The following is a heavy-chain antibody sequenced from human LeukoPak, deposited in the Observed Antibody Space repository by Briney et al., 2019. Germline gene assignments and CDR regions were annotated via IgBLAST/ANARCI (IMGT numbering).Heavy chain of an antibody. Sequence: PGGSLRLSCAASGFTFSSYAMTWVRQAPGKGLEWVSGISGSGGSTYYADSVKGRFTISRDNSKNTLHLQMNSLRAEDTAVYYCAKGATGSLDYWGQGTLVTVSS. CDR3: AKGATGSLDY. CDR2: ISGSGGST. CDR1: GFTFSSYA. D-gene: IGHD3-10*01. V-gene: IGHV3-23*01. J-gene: IGHJ4*02.